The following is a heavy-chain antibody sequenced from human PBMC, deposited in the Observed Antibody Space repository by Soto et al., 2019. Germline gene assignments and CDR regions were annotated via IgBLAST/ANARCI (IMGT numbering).Heavy chain of an antibody. CDR2: INHSGST. CDR3: ARGSSGWYVY. CDR1: GGSFSGYY. V-gene: IGHV4-34*01. D-gene: IGHD6-19*01. Sequence: QVQLQQWCAGLLKPSETLSLTCAVYGGSFSGYYWSWIRQPPGKGLEWIGEINHSGSTNYNPSLKSRVTISVDTSKNQFSLKLSSVTAADTAVYYCARGSSGWYVYWGQGTLVTVSS. J-gene: IGHJ4*02.